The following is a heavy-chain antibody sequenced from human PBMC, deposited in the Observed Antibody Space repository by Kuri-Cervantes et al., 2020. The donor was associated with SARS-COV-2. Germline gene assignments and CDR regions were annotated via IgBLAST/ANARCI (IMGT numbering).Heavy chain of an antibody. CDR2: ISGYNGNT. V-gene: IGHV1-18*04. Sequence: ASVKVSCKASGYTFTSYGISWVRQAPGRGLEWMGWISGYNGNTNYAQKLQGRVTMTTDTSTSTADMELRSLSSDDTAVYYCARDHRMITFGGVIDHFDYWGQGTLVTVSS. D-gene: IGHD3-16*02. CDR3: ARDHRMITFGGVIDHFDY. CDR1: GYTFTSYG. J-gene: IGHJ4*02.